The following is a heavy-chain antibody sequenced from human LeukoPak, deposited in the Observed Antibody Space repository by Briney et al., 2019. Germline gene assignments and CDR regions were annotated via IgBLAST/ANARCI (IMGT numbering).Heavy chain of an antibody. D-gene: IGHD3-22*01. Sequence: PGGSLRLSCAASGFTFSSYAMSWVRQAPGKGLEWVSAISGSGGSTYYADSVKGRFTISRDNSKNTLYLQMNSLRAEDTAVYYCASRSSSYDSSGYGYWGQGTLVTVSS. CDR2: ISGSGGST. CDR1: GFTFSSYA. V-gene: IGHV3-23*01. J-gene: IGHJ4*02. CDR3: ASRSSSYDSSGYGY.